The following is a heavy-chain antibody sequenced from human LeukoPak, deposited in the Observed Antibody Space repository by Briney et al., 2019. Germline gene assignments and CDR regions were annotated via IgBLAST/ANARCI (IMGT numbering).Heavy chain of an antibody. V-gene: IGHV3-33*01. CDR2: IWYDGSNK. CDR1: GFTFSSYG. D-gene: IGHD2-15*01. Sequence: GRSLRLSCAASGFTFSSYGMHWVRQAPGKGLEWVAVIWYDGSNKYYADSVKGRFTISRDNSKNTLYLQMNSPRAEDTAVYYCARREYCSGGSCYTYYYYGMDVWGQGTTVTVSS. CDR3: ARREYCSGGSCYTYYYYGMDV. J-gene: IGHJ6*02.